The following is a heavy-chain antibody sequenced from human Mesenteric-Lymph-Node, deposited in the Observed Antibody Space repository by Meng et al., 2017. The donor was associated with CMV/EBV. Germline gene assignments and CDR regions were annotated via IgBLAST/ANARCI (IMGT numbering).Heavy chain of an antibody. J-gene: IGHJ4*02. D-gene: IGHD4-23*01. CDR3: AKDKSNSGFDY. V-gene: IGHV3-20*04. CDR1: GFTFDDHA. Sequence: GGSLRLSCEASGFTFDDHAMSWVRQAPGKGLEWVSGINWNGGSTGYADSVKGRFTISRDNSKSTLYLQMSSLRVEDTAVYYCAKDKSNSGFDYWGQGTLVTVSS. CDR2: INWNGGST.